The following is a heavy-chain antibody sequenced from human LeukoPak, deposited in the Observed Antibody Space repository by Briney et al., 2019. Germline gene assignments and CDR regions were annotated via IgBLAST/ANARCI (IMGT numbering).Heavy chain of an antibody. Sequence: SETLSLTCTVSGGSISSYYWSWIRQPPGKGLEWIGYIYYSGSTNYNPSLKSRVTISVDTSKNQFSLKLSSVPAADTAVYYCARDRKWFGEFDYGMDVWGQGTTVTVSS. V-gene: IGHV4-59*01. CDR3: ARDRKWFGEFDYGMDV. J-gene: IGHJ6*02. CDR2: IYYSGST. D-gene: IGHD3-10*01. CDR1: GGSISSYY.